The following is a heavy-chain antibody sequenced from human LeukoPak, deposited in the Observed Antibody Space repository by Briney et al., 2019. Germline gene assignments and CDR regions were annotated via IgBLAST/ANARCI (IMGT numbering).Heavy chain of an antibody. D-gene: IGHD2-2*01. CDR2: IYYSGST. CDR1: GGSISSYY. Sequence: PSETLSLTCTVSGGSISSYYWSWIRQPPGKGLEWIGYIYYSGSTNYNPSLKSRVTISVDTSKNQFSLKLSSVTAADTAVYYCARTIVVVPAARRVDYYYYYMDVWGKGTTVTISS. J-gene: IGHJ6*03. V-gene: IGHV4-59*01. CDR3: ARTIVVVPAARRVDYYYYYMDV.